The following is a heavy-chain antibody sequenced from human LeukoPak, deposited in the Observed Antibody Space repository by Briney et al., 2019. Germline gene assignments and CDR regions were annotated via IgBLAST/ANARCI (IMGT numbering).Heavy chain of an antibody. Sequence: PGRSLRLSCAASGFTFDDYAMHWVRHAPGKGLEWVSAISGSGGSTYYADSVKGRFTISRDNSKNTLYLQMNSLRAEDTAVYYCARDRAAAGTYDAFDIWGQGTMVTVSS. J-gene: IGHJ3*02. V-gene: IGHV3-23*01. CDR2: ISGSGGST. CDR3: ARDRAAAGTYDAFDI. CDR1: GFTFDDYA. D-gene: IGHD6-13*01.